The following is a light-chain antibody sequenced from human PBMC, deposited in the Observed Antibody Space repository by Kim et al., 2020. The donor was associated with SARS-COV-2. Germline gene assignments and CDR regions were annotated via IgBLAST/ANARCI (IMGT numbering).Light chain of an antibody. V-gene: IGLV2-11*01. CDR3: CSYAGSYTYV. J-gene: IGLJ1*01. Sequence: GQSVTISCTGTSSDVGVYDYVSWYQQHSGKAPKLIICDVNKWPSGVPDRFSGSKAGNTASLTISGLQAEDEADYYCCSYAGSYTYVFGSGTKVTVL. CDR1: SSDVGVYDY. CDR2: DVN.